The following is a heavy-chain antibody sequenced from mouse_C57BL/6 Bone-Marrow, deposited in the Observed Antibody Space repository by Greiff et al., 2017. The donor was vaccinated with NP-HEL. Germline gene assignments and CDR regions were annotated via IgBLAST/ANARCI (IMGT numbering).Heavy chain of an antibody. CDR2: IYWDDDK. V-gene: IGHV8-12*01. CDR3: ARPIGPAWFAY. CDR1: GFSLSTSGMG. Sequence: QVTLKVSGPGILQSSQTLSLTCSFSGFSLSTSGMGVSWLRQPSGKGLEGLAHIYWDDDKRYKPSLRSRLTISKDTSRNQVFLTITSVDTADTATYYCARPIGPAWFAYWGQGTLVTVSA. J-gene: IGHJ3*01.